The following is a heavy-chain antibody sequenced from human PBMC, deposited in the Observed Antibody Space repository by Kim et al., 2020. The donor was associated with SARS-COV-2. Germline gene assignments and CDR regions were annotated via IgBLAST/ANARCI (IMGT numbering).Heavy chain of an antibody. V-gene: IGHV5-51*01. CDR2: IYPGDSDT. CDR3: VRQAPTMMVVVTHAFGI. D-gene: IGHD3-22*01. Sequence: GESLKISCKGSGYFFTNYWIGWVRQMPGKGLEWMGIIYPGDSDTRYSPSFQGQVTISADESIRTAYLQWSSLKASDTAMYYCVRQAPTMMVVVTHAFGIWGQGTLVTVSS. CDR1: GYFFTNYW. J-gene: IGHJ3*02.